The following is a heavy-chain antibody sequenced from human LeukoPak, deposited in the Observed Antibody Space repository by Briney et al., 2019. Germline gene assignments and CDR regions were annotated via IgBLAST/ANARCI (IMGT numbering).Heavy chain of an antibody. Sequence: SETLSLTCTVSGGSISSSSYYWGWIRQPPGKGLEWIGEINHSGSTNYNPSLKSRVTISVDTSKNQFSLKLSSVTAADTAVYYCARVSPNYYDSSGYPYYFDYWGQGTLVTVSS. CDR3: ARVSPNYYDSSGYPYYFDY. J-gene: IGHJ4*02. CDR1: GGSISSSSYY. CDR2: INHSGST. D-gene: IGHD3-22*01. V-gene: IGHV4-39*07.